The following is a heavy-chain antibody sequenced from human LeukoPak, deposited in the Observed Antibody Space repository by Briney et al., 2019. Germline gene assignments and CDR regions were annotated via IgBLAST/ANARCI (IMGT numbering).Heavy chain of an antibody. D-gene: IGHD1/OR15-1a*01. V-gene: IGHV1-18*01. J-gene: IGHJ4*02. CDR3: ARDLEQHSDY. Sequence: ASVKVSCKASGYTFTSYGISWVRQAPGQGLEWMGWISGYNGNTNYAQTLQGRVTMTTDTSTRTAYMELRSLKSDDTAVYCCARDLEQHSDYWGRGTLVTVSS. CDR2: ISGYNGNT. CDR1: GYTFTSYG.